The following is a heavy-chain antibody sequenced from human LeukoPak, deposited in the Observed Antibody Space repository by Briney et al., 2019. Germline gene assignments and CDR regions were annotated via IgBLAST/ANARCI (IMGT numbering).Heavy chain of an antibody. Sequence: GGSLRLSCAASGYTFCSYWTHWVPQAPGKGPGWVAHTKRDGSGTPYAHSEKSPFTISKDNAKNTLYLLMNSLRAEDTAVYYFARDSVEWYIFDYWGQGTLVTVSS. CDR1: GYTFCSYW. J-gene: IGHJ4*02. V-gene: IGHV3-74*01. CDR3: ARDSVEWYIFDY. D-gene: IGHD3-3*01. CDR2: TKRDGSGT.